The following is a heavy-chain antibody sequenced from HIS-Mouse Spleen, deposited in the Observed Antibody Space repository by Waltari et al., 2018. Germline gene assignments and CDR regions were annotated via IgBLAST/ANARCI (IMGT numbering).Heavy chain of an antibody. V-gene: IGHV4-31*03. CDR1: GGSISSGGYY. Sequence: QVQLQESGPGLVKPSQTLSLTCTVSGGSISSGGYYWSWIRQHPGKGLEWIGYIYYSGRTQDNPAHKGGVTISVDTSKNQFSLKLSSVTAADTAVYYCARSPYYDFWSGYSDNWFDPWGQGTLVTVSS. CDR3: ARSPYYDFWSGYSDNWFDP. J-gene: IGHJ5*02. D-gene: IGHD3-3*01. CDR2: IYYSGRT.